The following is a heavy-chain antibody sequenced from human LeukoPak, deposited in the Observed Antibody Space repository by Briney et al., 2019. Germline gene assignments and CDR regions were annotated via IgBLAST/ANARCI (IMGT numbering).Heavy chain of an antibody. V-gene: IGHV3-30-3*01. CDR1: GFTFSSYA. CDR2: ISYDGSNK. J-gene: IGHJ4*02. D-gene: IGHD3-22*01. Sequence: GRSLRLSCAASGFTFSSYAMHWVRQAPGKGLEWVAVISYDGSNKYYADSVKGRFTISRDNSKNTLYLQMNSLRAEDTAVYYCAKAAPYYYDSSGYYNPFDYWGQGTLVTVSS. CDR3: AKAAPYYYDSSGYYNPFDY.